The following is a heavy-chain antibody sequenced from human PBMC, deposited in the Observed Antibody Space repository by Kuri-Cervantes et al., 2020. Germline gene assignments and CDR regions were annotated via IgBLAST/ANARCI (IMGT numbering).Heavy chain of an antibody. Sequence: GGSLRLSCAASGFTFSSYAMSWVRQAPGKGLEWVSAISGSGGSTYYADSVKGRFTISRDNSKNTLYPQMNSQRAEDTAVYYCARHSSTRARGGRIDYWGQGTLVTVSS. J-gene: IGHJ4*02. CDR2: ISGSGGST. V-gene: IGHV3-23*01. CDR3: ARHSSTRARGGRIDY. D-gene: IGHD2-2*01. CDR1: GFTFSSYA.